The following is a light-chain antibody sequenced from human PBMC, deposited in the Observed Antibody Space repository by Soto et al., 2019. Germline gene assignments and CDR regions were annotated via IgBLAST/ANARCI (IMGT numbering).Light chain of an antibody. CDR1: KLGDKY. J-gene: IGLJ2*01. CDR2: QDS. Sequence: SYELTQPPSVSVSPGQTASITCSGDKLGDKYACWYQQKPGQSPVLVIYQDSKRPSGIPDRFFGSKSGTSATLGITGLQTADEADYYCGTWESYLSVAVFGGGTKLTVL. V-gene: IGLV3-1*01. CDR3: GTWESYLSVAV.